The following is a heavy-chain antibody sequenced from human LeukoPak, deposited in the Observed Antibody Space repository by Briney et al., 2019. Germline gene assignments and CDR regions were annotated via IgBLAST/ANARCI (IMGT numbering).Heavy chain of an antibody. Sequence: TETLSLTCAVYGGSFSGYYRSWIRQPPGKGLEWIGEINHSGSTNYNPSLKSRVTISVDTSKNLFSLKLSSVTAADTAVYYCASRGGSAWGQGTLVTVSS. D-gene: IGHD3-16*01. V-gene: IGHV4-34*01. CDR2: INHSGST. CDR3: ASRGGSA. J-gene: IGHJ5*02. CDR1: GGSFSGYY.